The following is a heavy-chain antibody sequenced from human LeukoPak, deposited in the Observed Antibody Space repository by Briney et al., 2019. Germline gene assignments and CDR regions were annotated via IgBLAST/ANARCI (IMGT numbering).Heavy chain of an antibody. CDR2: INYSGST. CDR3: ARDPGDRFDY. Sequence: PSETLSLTCTVSGGSVSSTTYYWSWIRQPPGKGLEWIASINYSGSTYYNPSLKSRVTISVDTSENQFSLKLSSVTAADTAVYYCARDPGDRFDYWGQGTLVTVSS. D-gene: IGHD4-17*01. V-gene: IGHV4-39*02. J-gene: IGHJ4*02. CDR1: GGSVSSTTYY.